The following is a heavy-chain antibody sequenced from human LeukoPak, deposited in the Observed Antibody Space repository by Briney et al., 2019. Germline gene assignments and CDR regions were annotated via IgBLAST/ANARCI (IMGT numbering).Heavy chain of an antibody. D-gene: IGHD1-14*01. CDR3: ARSKDNRGYDVRHLDY. V-gene: IGHV1-46*01. CDR1: GFTFTGYY. CDR2: INPNGGRT. J-gene: IGHJ4*02. Sequence: ASVKVSCKTAGFTFTGYYMHWVRQAPGQGLEWMGMINPNGGRTDYAQNFQGRVTMTMDMSTSTVYMELSSLRSEDTAVFYCARSKDNRGYDVRHLDYWGQGTLVTVSS.